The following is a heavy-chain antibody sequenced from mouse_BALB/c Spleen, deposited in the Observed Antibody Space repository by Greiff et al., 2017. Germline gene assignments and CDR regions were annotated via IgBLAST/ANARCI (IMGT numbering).Heavy chain of an antibody. V-gene: IGHV1-77*01. Sequence: QVQLQQSGAELARPGASVKLPCKASGYTFTDYYINWVKQRTGQGLEWIGEIYPGSGNTYYNEKFKGKATLTADKSSSTAYMQLSSLTSEDSAVYFCARSNSWFAYWGQGTLVTVSA. CDR3: ARSNSWFAY. CDR2: IYPGSGNT. J-gene: IGHJ3*01. CDR1: GYTFTDYY.